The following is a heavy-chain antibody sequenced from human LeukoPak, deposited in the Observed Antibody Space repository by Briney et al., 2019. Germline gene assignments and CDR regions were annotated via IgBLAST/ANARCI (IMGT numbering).Heavy chain of an antibody. J-gene: IGHJ4*02. CDR1: GFTFSSYG. D-gene: IGHD2-2*01. CDR2: IWYGGSNK. CDR3: AKDRASVAFDY. Sequence: GGSLRLSCAASGFTFSSYGMHWVRQAPGKGLEWVAVIWYGGSNKYYADSVKGRFTISRDNSKNTLYLQMNSLRAEDTAVYYCAKDRASVAFDYWGQGTLVTVSS. V-gene: IGHV3-30*02.